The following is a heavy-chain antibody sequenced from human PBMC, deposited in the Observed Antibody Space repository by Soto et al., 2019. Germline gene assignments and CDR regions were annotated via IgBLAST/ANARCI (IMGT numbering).Heavy chain of an antibody. CDR2: ISSSGSTI. CDR1: GFTFSSYE. V-gene: IGHV3-48*03. J-gene: IGHJ3*02. Sequence: HHAGSLGLSSAASGFTFSSYEMNWVRQAPGKGLEWVSYISSSGSTIYYADSVKGRFTISRDNAKNSLYLQMNSLRAEDTAVYYCASEEYDFWSGHPDAFDIWGQGTMVTVSS. CDR3: ASEEYDFWSGHPDAFDI. D-gene: IGHD3-3*01.